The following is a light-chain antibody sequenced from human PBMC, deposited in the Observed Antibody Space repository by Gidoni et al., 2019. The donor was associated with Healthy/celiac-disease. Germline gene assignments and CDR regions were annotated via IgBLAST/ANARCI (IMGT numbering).Light chain of an antibody. Sequence: EIVLSQPPAPLSVSPGERATLSCRASQSVSSNLAWYQQKPGHAPRLLIYAASTSTTSIPARFSGSGSGTKFTLTISSMLYQDFAVCYCQQYNNWPFTFGPGTKVDIK. CDR3: QQYNNWPFT. J-gene: IGKJ3*01. V-gene: IGKV3-15*01. CDR2: AAS. CDR1: QSVSSN.